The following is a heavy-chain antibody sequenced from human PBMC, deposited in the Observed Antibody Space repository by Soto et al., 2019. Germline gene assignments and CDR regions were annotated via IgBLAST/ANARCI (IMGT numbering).Heavy chain of an antibody. CDR3: VRDAGSLGY. J-gene: IGHJ4*02. CDR2: ITSGSSTI. V-gene: IGHV3-48*01. CDR1: GFTFNSYS. D-gene: IGHD3-10*01. Sequence: EVQLVESGGGLVQPGGSLRLSCVVSGFTFNSYSMDWVRQAPGKGLEWVSYITSGSSTIHYADSVKGRFTISRANAKNSVFLQMNSLRVEDTAVYYCVRDAGSLGYWGQGTLVTVSS.